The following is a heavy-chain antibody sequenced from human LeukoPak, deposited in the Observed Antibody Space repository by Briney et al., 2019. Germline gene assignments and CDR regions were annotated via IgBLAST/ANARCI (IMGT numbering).Heavy chain of an antibody. CDR3: ARAITIFDYYYMDV. CDR2: MNPKSGNT. J-gene: IGHJ6*03. D-gene: IGHD3-3*01. Sequence: GASVKVSCNISGDTFTTYDINWVRQATGQGLEWVGWMNPKSGNTVYAQKFQGRLTLTRDISISTAYMELSSLRSEDTAVYFCARAITIFDYYYMDVWGKGTTVTVSS. CDR1: GDTFTTYD. V-gene: IGHV1-8*01.